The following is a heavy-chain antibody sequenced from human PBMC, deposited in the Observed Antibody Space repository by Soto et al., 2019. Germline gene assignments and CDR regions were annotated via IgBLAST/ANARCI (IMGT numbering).Heavy chain of an antibody. CDR1: AYTFTSYG. J-gene: IGHJ4*02. Sequence: ASVKVSCKASAYTFTSYGISWVRQAPGQGLEWLGWISGYNGNTNYAPKFQGRVTMTTDTSTSTAYMELRSLRSDDTAVYYCARDWVRFLEWGPLKAFDYWGQGTLVTVSS. V-gene: IGHV1-18*04. CDR2: ISGYNGNT. D-gene: IGHD3-3*01. CDR3: ARDWVRFLEWGPLKAFDY.